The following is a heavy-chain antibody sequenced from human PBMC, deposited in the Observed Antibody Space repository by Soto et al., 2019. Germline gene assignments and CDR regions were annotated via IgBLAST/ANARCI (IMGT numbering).Heavy chain of an antibody. D-gene: IGHD3-16*01. CDR1: GGSFTSNNW. J-gene: IGHJ3*02. CDR3: ARDRVAGIWGDAFDI. V-gene: IGHV4-4*02. CDR2: IYRTGST. Sequence: SETLSLTCAVSGGSFTSNNWWTWVRQPPGQGLEWIGEIYRTGSTNYNPSLKSRVTISLDKSENQFSLKVTSLTAADTAVYYCARDRVAGIWGDAFDIWGQGTVVTVSS.